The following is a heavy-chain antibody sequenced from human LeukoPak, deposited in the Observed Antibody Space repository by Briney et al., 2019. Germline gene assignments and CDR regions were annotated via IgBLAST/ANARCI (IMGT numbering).Heavy chain of an antibody. Sequence: GGSLRLSCAASGFTFSSYAMSWVRQAPGKGMEWVSAISGSGGSTYYADSVKGRFTISRDNAKNSLYLQMNSLRAEDTAVYYCARDSKWQVRGAFDYWGQGTLVTVSS. CDR2: ISGSGGST. D-gene: IGHD6-19*01. CDR1: GFTFSSYA. J-gene: IGHJ4*02. V-gene: IGHV3-23*01. CDR3: ARDSKWQVRGAFDY.